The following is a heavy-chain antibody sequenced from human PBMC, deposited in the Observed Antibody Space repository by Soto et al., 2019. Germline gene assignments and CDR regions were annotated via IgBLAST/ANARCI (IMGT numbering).Heavy chain of an antibody. Sequence: VASVKVSCKASGYTFTSYAIHWVRQAPGQRLEWMGWIHAGNGNTKYSQKFQGRVTIIRDTSASTAYMELSSLRSGDTAVYYCARGGMTIYYYDMDVWGQGTTVTVSS. J-gene: IGHJ6*02. CDR2: IHAGNGNT. V-gene: IGHV1-3*01. D-gene: IGHD3-3*01. CDR1: GYTFTSYA. CDR3: ARGGMTIYYYDMDV.